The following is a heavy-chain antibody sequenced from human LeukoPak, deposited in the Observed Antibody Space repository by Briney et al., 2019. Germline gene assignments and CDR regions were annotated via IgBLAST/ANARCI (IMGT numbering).Heavy chain of an antibody. CDR3: ARSPYSMIVGGYFDY. CDR2: ISSSGSTI. J-gene: IGHJ4*02. V-gene: IGHV3-48*03. CDR1: AFTLSSYE. Sequence: GGSLRLSCAASAFTLSSYEMNWVRQAPGKGLEWVSYISSSGSTIYYADSGKGRFTISRDNAKNSLYLQMNSLSAEDTAVYYCARSPYSMIVGGYFDYWGQGTLVTVSS. D-gene: IGHD3-22*01.